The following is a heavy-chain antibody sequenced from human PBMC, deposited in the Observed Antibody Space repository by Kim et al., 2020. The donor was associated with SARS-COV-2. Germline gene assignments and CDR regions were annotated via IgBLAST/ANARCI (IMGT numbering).Heavy chain of an antibody. CDR2: TYNSGSA. CDR3: SRVRNWNDRGYFDY. V-gene: IGHV4-31*03. D-gene: IGHD1-1*01. J-gene: IGHJ4*01. CDR1: GGSISSGGYY. Sequence: SETLSLICTVSGGSISSGGYYWSWIRQHPGKGLEWIGYTYNSGSAYYNPSLKSRVTISVDTSKNQFSLKLSSVTAADTAVYYCSRVRNWNDRGYFDYWG.